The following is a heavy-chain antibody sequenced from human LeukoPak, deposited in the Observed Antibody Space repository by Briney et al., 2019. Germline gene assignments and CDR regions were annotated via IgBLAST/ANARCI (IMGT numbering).Heavy chain of an antibody. CDR1: GGSISSFY. V-gene: IGHV4-59*01. CDR2: IYYSGST. J-gene: IGHJ5*02. D-gene: IGHD5-24*01. Sequence: SETLSLTCSVSGGSISSFYWSWIRQPPGKGLEWLGYIYYSGSTTYNPSLKSRVTMSVDTSKNQFSLKLSSVTAADTAVYYCARGTAGDGYDWFDPWGQGTLVTVSS. CDR3: ARGTAGDGYDWFDP.